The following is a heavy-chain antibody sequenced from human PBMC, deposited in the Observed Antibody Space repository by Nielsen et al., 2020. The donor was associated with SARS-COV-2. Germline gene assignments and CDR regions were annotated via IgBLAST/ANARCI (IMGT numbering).Heavy chain of an antibody. J-gene: IGHJ5*02. Sequence: SVKVSCKASGYTFTSYGISWVRQAPGQGLEWMGWISAYNGNTNYAQKLQGRVTMTTDTSTSTAYMELRSLRSDDTAVYYCARDLTPGGLLWFGELFWFDPWGQGTLVTVSS. CDR1: GYTFTSYG. CDR3: ARDLTPGGLLWFGELFWFDP. V-gene: IGHV1-18*01. D-gene: IGHD3-10*01. CDR2: ISAYNGNT.